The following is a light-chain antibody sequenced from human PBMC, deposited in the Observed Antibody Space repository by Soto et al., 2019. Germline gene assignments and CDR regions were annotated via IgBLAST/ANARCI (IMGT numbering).Light chain of an antibody. CDR1: SANIGSNT. J-gene: IGLJ3*02. CDR2: SNN. Sequence: QSVLTQPPSASGTPGQRVTISCSGSSANIGSNTVNWYQQLPGTAPKILVYSNNKRPSGVPDRFSGSKSGTSASLAISGLQSEDEADYHCATWDDSLNGPVFXGGTKLTVL. CDR3: ATWDDSLNGPV. V-gene: IGLV1-44*01.